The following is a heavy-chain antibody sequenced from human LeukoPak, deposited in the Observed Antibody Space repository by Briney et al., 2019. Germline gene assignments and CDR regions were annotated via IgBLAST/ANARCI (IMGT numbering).Heavy chain of an antibody. V-gene: IGHV3-30-3*01. CDR3: ARDLYDSSESAFDI. CDR1: GFTFSSYA. D-gene: IGHD3-22*01. CDR2: ISYDGSNK. Sequence: GRSLRLSCAASGFTFSSYAMHWVRQAPGKGLEWVAVISYDGSNKYYADSVKGRFTISRDNSKNTLYLQMTSLRAEDTAVYYCARDLYDSSESAFDIWGQGTMVTVSS. J-gene: IGHJ3*02.